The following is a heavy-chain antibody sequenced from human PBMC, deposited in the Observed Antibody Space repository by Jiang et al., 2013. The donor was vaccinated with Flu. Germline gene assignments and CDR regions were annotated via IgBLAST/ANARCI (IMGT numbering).Heavy chain of an antibody. CDR3: ARQGSIAVAGTLYFDY. V-gene: IGHV4-59*08. CDR2: IYYSGST. Sequence: GPGLVKPSETLSLTCTVSGGSISSYYWSWIRQPPGKGLEWIGYIYYSGSTNYNPSLKSRVTISVDTSKNQFSLKLSSVTAADTAVYYCARQGSIAVAGTLYFDYWGQGTLVTVS. J-gene: IGHJ4*02. CDR1: GGSISSYY. D-gene: IGHD6-19*01.